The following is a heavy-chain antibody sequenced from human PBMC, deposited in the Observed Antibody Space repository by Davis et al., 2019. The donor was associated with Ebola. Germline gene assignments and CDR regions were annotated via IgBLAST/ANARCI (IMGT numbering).Heavy chain of an antibody. CDR2: MNPNSGNT. CDR3: AKEGASCGGDCYSLSDY. Sequence: ASVKVSCKASGYTFTSYDINWVRQATGQGLEWMGWMNPNSGNTGYAQKFQGRVTMTRNTSISTAYMELSSLRSEDTAVYYCAKEGASCGGDCYSLSDYWGQGTLVTVSS. J-gene: IGHJ4*02. V-gene: IGHV1-8*01. CDR1: GYTFTSYD. D-gene: IGHD2-21*02.